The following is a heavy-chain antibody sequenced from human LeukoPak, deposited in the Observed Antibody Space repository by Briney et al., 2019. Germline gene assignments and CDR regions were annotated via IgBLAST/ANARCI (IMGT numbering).Heavy chain of an antibody. CDR2: ISAYNGNT. D-gene: IGHD3-10*01. Sequence: ASVKVSCKAAGYTFTSYGISWVRRAPGQGLEWMGWISAYNGNTNYAQKLQGRVTMTTDTSTSTAYMELRSLRSDDTAVYYCARDGVPVSWHSFYYYYYYGMDVWGQGTTVTVSS. CDR3: ARDGVPVSWHSFYYYYYYGMDV. CDR1: GYTFTSYG. J-gene: IGHJ6*02. V-gene: IGHV1-18*01.